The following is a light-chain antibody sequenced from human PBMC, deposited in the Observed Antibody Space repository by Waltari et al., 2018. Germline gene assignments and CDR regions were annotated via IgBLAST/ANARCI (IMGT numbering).Light chain of an antibody. CDR1: PLPKKY. CDR3: QSADTSGVYPR. V-gene: IGLV3-25*03. CDR2: QDT. Sequence: SYDLTQPPSVSVPPGQTAKVTCSGDPLPKKYAYWYQKKPGQAPLLLSYQDTERPSGIYERFSGSSSGTTVTLTISDVQAEDEADYYCQSADTSGVYPRFGGGTKLTVL. J-gene: IGLJ3*02.